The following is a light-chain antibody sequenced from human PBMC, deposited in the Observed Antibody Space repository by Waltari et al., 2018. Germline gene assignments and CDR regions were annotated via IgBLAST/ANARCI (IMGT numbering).Light chain of an antibody. J-gene: IGLJ1*01. CDR2: EVN. CDR1: SSDVGNYNL. V-gene: IGLV2-23*02. Sequence: QSALTQPASVSGSPGQSITISCTGTSSDVGNYNLVSWYQQHPGTAPKLMIYEVNARPSGVSNRFSGSKSGNTASLTISGLQPEDEADYYCCSYAGITTFWVFGTGTKVTVL. CDR3: CSYAGITTFWV.